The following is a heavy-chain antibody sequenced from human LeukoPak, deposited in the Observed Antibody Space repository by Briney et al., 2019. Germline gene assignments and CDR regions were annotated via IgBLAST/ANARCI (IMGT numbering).Heavy chain of an antibody. V-gene: IGHV3-23*01. CDR2: ISGSGGTT. J-gene: IGHJ4*02. CDR3: ARGVYYYDSSANYYTYHFDY. Sequence: GGSLRLSCAASGFPFSTYAMSWVRQAPGKGLEWVSGISGSGGTTYFADSVKGRFTISRDNPKNTVRLQMNTLRAEDTAVYYCARGVYYYDSSANYYTYHFDYWGQGTLVTVSS. D-gene: IGHD3-22*01. CDR1: GFPFSTYA.